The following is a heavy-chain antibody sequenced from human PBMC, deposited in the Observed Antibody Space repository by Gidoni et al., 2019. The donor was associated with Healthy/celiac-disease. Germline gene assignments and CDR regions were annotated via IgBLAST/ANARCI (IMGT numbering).Heavy chain of an antibody. Sequence: QVQLQQWGAGLLKPSETLSLTCAVYGGSFSGYSWSWLRQPPGKGLEWIGEINHSGSTNYNPSLKSRVTISVDTSKNQFSLKLSSVTAADTAVYYCARDVYSSSWPVGYYYYYYGMDVWGQGTTVTVSS. CDR1: GGSFSGYS. CDR3: ARDVYSSSWPVGYYYYYYGMDV. D-gene: IGHD6-13*01. V-gene: IGHV4-34*01. J-gene: IGHJ6*02. CDR2: INHSGST.